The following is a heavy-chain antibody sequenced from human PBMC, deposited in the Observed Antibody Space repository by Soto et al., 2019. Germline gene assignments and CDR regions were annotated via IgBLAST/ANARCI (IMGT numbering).Heavy chain of an antibody. CDR2: ITYDGSHQ. D-gene: IGHD6-19*01. CDR1: GFTFSDYG. J-gene: IGHJ6*02. Sequence: QVQVVESGGGVVQPGRSLRLSCTASGFTFSDYGMHWVRQAPGKGLEWVAVITYDGSHQYYADSVKGRFTISRDNSKNPGYVQMNSLRAEDTAVYFCAKGLDSSGGHPAYYGMDVWGQGTTVTVSS. V-gene: IGHV3-30*18. CDR3: AKGLDSSGGHPAYYGMDV.